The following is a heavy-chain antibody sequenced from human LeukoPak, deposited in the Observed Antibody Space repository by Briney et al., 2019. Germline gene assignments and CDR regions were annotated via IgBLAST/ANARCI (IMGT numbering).Heavy chain of an antibody. V-gene: IGHV1-2*02. CDR2: SNPKSGGT. J-gene: IGHJ3*01. D-gene: IGHD1-26*01. CDR1: GYSFRDDY. Sequence: ASVKVSCKASGYSFRDDYIYWIRQAPGQGLEWVGWSNPKSGGTKYAQKFQGRVTMTGDTSINTAYMELSSLRSDDTAMYYCARDDASDPSASFDLWGQGTMISVSS. CDR3: ARDDASDPSASFDL.